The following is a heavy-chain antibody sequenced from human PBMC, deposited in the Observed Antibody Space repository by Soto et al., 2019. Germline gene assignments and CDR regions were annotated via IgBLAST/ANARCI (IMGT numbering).Heavy chain of an antibody. CDR1: GYTFTSYG. V-gene: IGHV1-18*01. CDR2: ISAYNGNT. J-gene: IGHJ4*02. Sequence: ASVKVSCKASGYTFTSYGISWVRQAPGQGLEWMGWISAYNGNTNYAQKLQGRVTMTTDTTTSTAYMELRSLRSDDTAVYYCARGPPIVVVTAISYWGQGTLVTVSS. D-gene: IGHD2-21*02. CDR3: ARGPPIVVVTAISY.